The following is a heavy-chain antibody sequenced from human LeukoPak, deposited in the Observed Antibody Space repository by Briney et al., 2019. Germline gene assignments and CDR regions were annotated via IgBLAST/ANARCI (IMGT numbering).Heavy chain of an antibody. Sequence: PGGSLRLSCAASGFTFSSYAMSWVRQATGKGLEWDSAISGSGGSTYYADSVKGRFTISRDNSKNTLYLQMNSLRAEDTAVYYCATHRHSSSWYAEPDLVNWGQGTLVTVSS. J-gene: IGHJ4*02. CDR1: GFTFSSYA. CDR2: ISGSGGST. CDR3: ATHRHSSSWYAEPDLVN. D-gene: IGHD6-13*01. V-gene: IGHV3-23*01.